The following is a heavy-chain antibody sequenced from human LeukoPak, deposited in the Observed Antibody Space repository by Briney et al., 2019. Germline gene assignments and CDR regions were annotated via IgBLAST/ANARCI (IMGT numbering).Heavy chain of an antibody. CDR1: GGSISSGDYY. CDR3: ARVGYYDSSGYPWGGYFDY. Sequence: SETLSLTCTVSGGSISSGDYYWSWIRQPPGKGLEWIGYIYYSGSTYYNPSLKSRVTISVDTSKNQFSLKLSSVTAADTAVYYCARVGYYDSSGYPWGGYFDYWGQGTLVTVSS. CDR2: IYYSGST. V-gene: IGHV4-30-4*01. J-gene: IGHJ4*02. D-gene: IGHD3-22*01.